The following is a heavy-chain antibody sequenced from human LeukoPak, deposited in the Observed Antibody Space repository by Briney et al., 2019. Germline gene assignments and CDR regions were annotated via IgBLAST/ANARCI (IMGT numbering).Heavy chain of an antibody. V-gene: IGHV3-64D*06. D-gene: IGHD6-13*01. CDR2: ISANGGST. Sequence: GGSLRLSCSASGFIISDYAMHWVRQAPGKGLEYLSAISANGGSTYYADSVRGRFIISRDTSRNTLYLQMSSLRAEDTAIYHCLKDLYKGDSSSWYYFHYWGQRTLVTVSS. CDR1: GFIISDYA. J-gene: IGHJ4*02. CDR3: LKDLYKGDSSSWYYFHY.